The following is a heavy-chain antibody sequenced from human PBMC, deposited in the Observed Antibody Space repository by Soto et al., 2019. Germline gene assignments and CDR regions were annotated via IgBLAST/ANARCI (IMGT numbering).Heavy chain of an antibody. CDR2: IYYSGRT. CDR3: ARQASYFDY. V-gene: IGHV4-59*08. CDR1: GGYIRSYY. J-gene: IGHJ4*02. Sequence: PSETQPLTYTVSGGYIRSYYWSWIRQPPGKGLEWIGYIYYSGRTNYNPSLKSRVTISVDTSKNQFSLKLSSVTAADTAVYYCARQASYFDYWGQGTLVTVSS.